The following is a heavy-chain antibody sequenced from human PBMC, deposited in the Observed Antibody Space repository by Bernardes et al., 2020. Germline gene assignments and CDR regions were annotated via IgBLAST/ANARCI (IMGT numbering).Heavy chain of an antibody. Sequence: ASVKVSCKASGYTFTGYYMHWVRQAPGQGLEWMGWINPNSGGTNYAQKFQGRVTMTRDTSISTAYMELSRLRSDDTAVYYCARGLRYFDWGREFDGMDVWGQGTTVTVSS. D-gene: IGHD3-9*01. J-gene: IGHJ6*02. CDR2: INPNSGGT. CDR1: GYTFTGYY. CDR3: ARGLRYFDWGREFDGMDV. V-gene: IGHV1-2*02.